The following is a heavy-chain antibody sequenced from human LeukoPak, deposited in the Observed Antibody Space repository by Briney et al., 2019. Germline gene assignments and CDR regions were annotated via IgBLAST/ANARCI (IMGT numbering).Heavy chain of an antibody. V-gene: IGHV4-59*01. CDR1: GVSISTYY. CDR3: ARDPLNYYYMDV. Sequence: SETLSLTCTVSGVSISTYYWSWIRQPPGKGLEWIGYLYYSGNTNYNPSLKIRVTISVDTSKNQFSLKLSSVTAADTAVYYCARDPLNYYYMDVWGKGTTVTVSS. CDR2: LYYSGNT. J-gene: IGHJ6*03.